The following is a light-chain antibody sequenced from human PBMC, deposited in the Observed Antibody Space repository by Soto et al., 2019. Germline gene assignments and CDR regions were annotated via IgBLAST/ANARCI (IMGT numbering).Light chain of an antibody. J-gene: IGLJ1*01. CDR1: SSNVGSYNL. CDR2: EGS. V-gene: IGLV2-23*01. CDR3: CSYAGSSTYV. Sequence: QSALTQPASVSGAPGQSITISCTGTSSNVGSYNLVSWYQQHPGKAPKLLIYEGSKRPSGVSNRFSGSKSGNTASLTISGLPDEDESDYYCCSYAGSSTYVFGTGTKVTVL.